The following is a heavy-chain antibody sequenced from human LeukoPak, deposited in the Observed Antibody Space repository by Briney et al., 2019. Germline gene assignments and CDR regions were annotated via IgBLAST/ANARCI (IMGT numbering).Heavy chain of an antibody. CDR3: ARHDSSGPYNAFDI. V-gene: IGHV4-39*01. D-gene: IGHD3-22*01. J-gene: IGHJ3*02. CDR1: GGSISTTTYY. Sequence: PSETLSLTCTVSGGSISTTTYYWGWIRRPPGKGLEWIGIIYYSGSTYYNPSLKSRVTISLDTSKNQFSLKLSSVTAAETAVYYCARHDSSGPYNAFDIWGQGTMVTVSS. CDR2: IYYSGST.